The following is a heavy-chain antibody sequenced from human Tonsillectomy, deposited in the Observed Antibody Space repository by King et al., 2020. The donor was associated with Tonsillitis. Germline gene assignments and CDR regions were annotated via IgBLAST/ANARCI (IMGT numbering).Heavy chain of an antibody. D-gene: IGHD3-3*01. CDR2: MNPNSGNT. J-gene: IGHJ6*03. CDR1: GYTFTSYD. V-gene: IGHV1-8*01. CDR3: ARGYPYYDFWGGYFPGITGTYYYYYYMDV. Sequence: VQLVESGAEVKKPGASVKVSCKASGYTFTSYDINWVRQATGQGLEWMGWMNPNSGNTGYAQKFQGRVTMTRNTSISTAYMELSSLRSEDTAVYYCARGYPYYDFWGGYFPGITGTYYYYYYMDVWGKGTTVTVSS.